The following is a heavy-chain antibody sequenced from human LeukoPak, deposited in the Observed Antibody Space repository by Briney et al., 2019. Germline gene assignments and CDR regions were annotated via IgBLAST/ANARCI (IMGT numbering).Heavy chain of an antibody. Sequence: SETLSLTCAVSGGSISSSNWWSWVRQPPGKGLEWIGEIYHSGSTNYNPSLKSRVTISVDKSKNQFSLKLSSVTAADTAVYYCARLLLWPTDAFDIWGQGTMVTVSS. CDR3: ARLLLWPTDAFDI. CDR1: GGSISSSNW. CDR2: IYHSGST. D-gene: IGHD2/OR15-2a*01. J-gene: IGHJ3*02. V-gene: IGHV4-4*02.